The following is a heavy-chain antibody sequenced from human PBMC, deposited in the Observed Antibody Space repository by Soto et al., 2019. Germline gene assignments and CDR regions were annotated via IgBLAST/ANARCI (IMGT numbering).Heavy chain of an antibody. CDR2: IIPILGIA. D-gene: IGHD3-22*01. CDR3: AKDTYYYSSSGYYVFDS. Sequence: SVKVSCKASGGTFSSYTISWVRQAPGQGLEWMGRIIPILGIANYAQKFQGRVTITRDTSASTAYMELSSLRSEDTAVYYCAKDTYYYSSSGYYVFDSWGQGTLVTVSS. J-gene: IGHJ4*02. CDR1: GGTFSSYT. V-gene: IGHV1-69*04.